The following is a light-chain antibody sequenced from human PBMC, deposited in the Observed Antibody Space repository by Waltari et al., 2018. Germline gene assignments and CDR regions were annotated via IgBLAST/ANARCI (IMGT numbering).Light chain of an antibody. J-gene: IGLJ2*01. V-gene: IGLV3-21*04. CDR3: QVWDSSSDHFVV. CDR2: YDS. CDR1: NIGSKS. Sequence: SYVLTQPPSVSVAPGKTARITCGGNNIGSKSVHWYQQKPGQAPVLVIYYDSDRPSAIPDRFSGSNSGNTATLTISRVEAGDEADYYCQVWDSSSDHFVVFGGGTKLTVL.